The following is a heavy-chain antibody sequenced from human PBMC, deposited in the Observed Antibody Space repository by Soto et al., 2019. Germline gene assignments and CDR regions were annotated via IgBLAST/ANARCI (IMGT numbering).Heavy chain of an antibody. J-gene: IGHJ6*02. V-gene: IGHV3-64*01. CDR3: ASSYYDILTGYYSNYYYGMDV. CDR2: ISSNGGST. D-gene: IGHD3-9*01. Sequence: GGSLRLSCAASGFTFSSYAMHWVRQAPGKGLEYVSAISSNGGSTYYANSVKGRFTISRDNSKNTLYLQMGSLRAEDMAVYYCASSYYDILTGYYSNYYYGMDVWGQGTTVTVSS. CDR1: GFTFSSYA.